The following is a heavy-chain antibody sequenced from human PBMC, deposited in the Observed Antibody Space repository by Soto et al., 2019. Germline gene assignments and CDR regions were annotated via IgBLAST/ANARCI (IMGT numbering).Heavy chain of an antibody. V-gene: IGHV1-2*04. Sequence: ASVKVSCKASGYNFYDYFIYWVRQAPGQGLEWMGWINPNSGGTHYAEKFQGWLTLTRDTSITTTYMELSRLRSNDTAVYFCAKGGSGYSGYDLAYWGQGIVVTVSS. CDR3: AKGGSGYSGYDLAY. D-gene: IGHD5-12*01. CDR1: GYNFYDYF. CDR2: INPNSGGT. J-gene: IGHJ1*01.